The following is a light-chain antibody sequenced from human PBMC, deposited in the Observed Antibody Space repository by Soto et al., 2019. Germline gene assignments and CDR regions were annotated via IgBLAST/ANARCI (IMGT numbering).Light chain of an antibody. CDR1: HGVSGW. V-gene: IGKV1-12*01. CDR2: TVS. Sequence: IQMTQSPSSVSASVGDTVTLSCQTSHGVSGWLAWYQQKPGKAPTLLIYTVSNLQSGVPSRFSGSDSGTDFSLTITTLQPEDVATYLCQQGKTFPFTFGPGTKVEVK. CDR3: QQGKTFPFT. J-gene: IGKJ3*01.